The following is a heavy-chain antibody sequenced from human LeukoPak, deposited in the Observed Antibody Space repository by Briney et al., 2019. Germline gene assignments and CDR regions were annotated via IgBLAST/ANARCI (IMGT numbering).Heavy chain of an antibody. J-gene: IGHJ3*02. CDR2: IYSGGST. CDR3: ARVESGSYLDI. V-gene: IGHV3-66*01. Sequence: TGGSLRLSCAASGFTFATYAMSWVRQAPGKGLEWVSVIYSGGSTYYADSVKGRFTISRDNSKNTLYLQMNSLRAEDTAVYYCARVESGSYLDIWGQGTMVTVSS. CDR1: GFTFATYA. D-gene: IGHD1-26*01.